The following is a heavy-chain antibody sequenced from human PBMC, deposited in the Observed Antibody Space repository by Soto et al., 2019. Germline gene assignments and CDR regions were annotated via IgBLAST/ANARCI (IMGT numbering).Heavy chain of an antibody. CDR3: ASRTTTVTTNFQH. CDR2: INHSGST. Sequence: SETLSLTCTVSGGSISSSSYYWGWIRQPPGKGLEWIGEINHSGSTNYNPSLKSRVTISVDTSKNQFSLKLSSVTAADTAVYYCASRTTTVTTNFQHWGQGTLVTVSS. CDR1: GGSISSSSYY. V-gene: IGHV4-39*07. J-gene: IGHJ1*01. D-gene: IGHD4-17*01.